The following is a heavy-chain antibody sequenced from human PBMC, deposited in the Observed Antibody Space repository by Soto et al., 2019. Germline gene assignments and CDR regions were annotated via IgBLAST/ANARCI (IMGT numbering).Heavy chain of an antibody. CDR3: ARGRYGDY. D-gene: IGHD1-1*01. CDR2: ISAYNGNT. V-gene: IGHV1-18*01. CDR1: GYAFTTYG. Sequence: QVHLVQSGAEVKKPGASVKVSCKGSGYAFTTYGITWVRQAPGQGLEWIGWISAYNGNTNYAQKLQGRVTVTSDTPTSTAYMELRSLRSDDTAVDYCARGRYGDYWGQGALVTVSS. J-gene: IGHJ4*02.